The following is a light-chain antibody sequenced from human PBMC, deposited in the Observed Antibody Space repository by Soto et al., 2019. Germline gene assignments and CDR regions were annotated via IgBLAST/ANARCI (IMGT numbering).Light chain of an antibody. V-gene: IGLV2-14*01. CDR2: EVS. CDR3: SSYTSSSTLV. CDR1: SSDVGGYNY. Sequence: QSVLTQPASVSGSPGQSITTSCTGTSSDVGGYNYVSWYQQHPGKAPKLMIYEVSNRPSGVSNRFSGSKSGNTASLTISGLQAEDEADYYCSSYTSSSTLVFGTGTKVPS. J-gene: IGLJ1*01.